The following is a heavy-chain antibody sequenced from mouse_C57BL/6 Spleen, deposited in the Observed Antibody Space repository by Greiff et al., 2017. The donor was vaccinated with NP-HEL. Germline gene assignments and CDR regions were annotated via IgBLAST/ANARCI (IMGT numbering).Heavy chain of an antibody. CDR3: ARWGYGSRGDY. Sequence: QVQLQQPGAELVKPGASVKMSCKASGYTFTSYWITWVKQRPGQGLEWIGDISPGSGSTNYNEKFKSKATLTVDTSSSTAYMQLSSLTSEDSAVYYCARWGYGSRGDYGGQGTTLTVSS. CDR2: ISPGSGST. J-gene: IGHJ2*01. D-gene: IGHD1-1*01. CDR1: GYTFTSYW. V-gene: IGHV1-55*01.